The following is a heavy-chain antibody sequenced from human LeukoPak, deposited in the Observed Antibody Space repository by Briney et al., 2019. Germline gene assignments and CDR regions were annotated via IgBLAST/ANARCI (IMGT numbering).Heavy chain of an antibody. D-gene: IGHD4-17*01. CDR3: ASQGDYVADWHFDL. CDR1: GFTLSSFA. Sequence: GGSLRLSCEISGFTLSSFAMSWVRQAPGKGLEWVSGLTGDASTYYLDSVKGRFTISRDHSKNMLYLQLNNLRVEDTALYYCASQGDYVADWHFDLWGRGTLVTVSS. V-gene: IGHV3-23*01. CDR2: LTGDAST. J-gene: IGHJ2*01.